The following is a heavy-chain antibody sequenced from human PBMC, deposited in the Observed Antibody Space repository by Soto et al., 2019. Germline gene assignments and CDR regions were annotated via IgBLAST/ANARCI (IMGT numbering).Heavy chain of an antibody. D-gene: IGHD5-18*01. CDR1: GFSVSSDY. Sequence: PWGSLRLSCAASGFSVSSDYMSRVRQAPGKRLECLSLIYSGDNTHYADSVKGRFTISKDNSKNSLYLQMNSQSAEDTAVYYCARDSTWIPYYHYGMDGWGQETTVTVSS. J-gene: IGHJ6*02. CDR2: IYSGDNT. CDR3: ARDSTWIPYYHYGMDG. V-gene: IGHV3-53*01.